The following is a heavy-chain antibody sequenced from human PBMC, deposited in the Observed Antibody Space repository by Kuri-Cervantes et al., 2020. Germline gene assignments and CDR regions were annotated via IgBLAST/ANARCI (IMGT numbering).Heavy chain of an antibody. J-gene: IGHJ5*02. Sequence: GESLKISCAASGFTFSNAWMSWVRQAPGKGLEWVGRIKIEGGTADYTAPVKGRFFISRDDSENMLYLQMNSLKTEDTAVYYCSAGDWFDPWGQGTLVTVSS. CDR1: GFTFSNAW. CDR3: SAGDWFDP. CDR2: IKIEGGTA. V-gene: IGHV3-15*01.